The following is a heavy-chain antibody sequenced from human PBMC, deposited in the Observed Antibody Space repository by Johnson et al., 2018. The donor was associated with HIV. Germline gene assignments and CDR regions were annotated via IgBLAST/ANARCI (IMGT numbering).Heavy chain of an antibody. D-gene: IGHD2-15*01. CDR3: AREGPYWAFDI. V-gene: IGHV3-7*01. CDR1: GFTFSSYW. Sequence: VQVVESGGGLVQPGGSLRLSCAASGFTFSSYWMSWVRQAPGKGLEWVANIKQDGSEKYYADSVKGRFTISRDNSKNTLYLQMNSLRAEDTAVYYCAREGPYWAFDIWGQGTMVTVSS. J-gene: IGHJ3*02. CDR2: IKQDGSEK.